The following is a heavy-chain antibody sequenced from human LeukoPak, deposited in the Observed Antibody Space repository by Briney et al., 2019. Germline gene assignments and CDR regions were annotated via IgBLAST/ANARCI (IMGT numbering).Heavy chain of an antibody. Sequence: PSETLSLTCTVSGGSISSSSYYWGWIRQPPGKGLEWIGIIYYSGSTYYNPSLKSRVTISVDTSKNQFSLKLSSVTAADTAVYYCARGWDTVQPIAFDYWGQGTLVTVSS. V-gene: IGHV4-39*01. D-gene: IGHD5-18*01. CDR1: GGSISSSSYY. CDR2: IYYSGST. J-gene: IGHJ4*02. CDR3: ARGWDTVQPIAFDY.